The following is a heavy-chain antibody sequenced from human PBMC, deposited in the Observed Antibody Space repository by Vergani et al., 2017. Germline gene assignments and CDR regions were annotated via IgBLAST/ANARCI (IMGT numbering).Heavy chain of an antibody. V-gene: IGHV3-23*01. Sequence: EVQLLESGGGLVQPGGSLRLSCAASGFTFSSYAMSWVRQAPGKGLEWVSAISGSGGSTYYADSVKGRFTISRDNSKNTLYLQMNSLRAEDTAVYYCAAALLGYCSSTSCYTWVWGQGTLVTVSS. D-gene: IGHD2-2*02. CDR2: ISGSGGST. CDR3: AAALLGYCSSTSCYTWV. CDR1: GFTFSSYA. J-gene: IGHJ4*02.